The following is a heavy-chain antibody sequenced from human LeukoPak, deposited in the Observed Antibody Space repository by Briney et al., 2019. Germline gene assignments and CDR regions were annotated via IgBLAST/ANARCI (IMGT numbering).Heavy chain of an antibody. Sequence: SGGSLRLSCAASGFTFSSYNMHWVRQAPGKGLEWVSGISGSGGSTYYADSVKGRFTISRDNSKNTLYLQMNSLRAEDTAVYYCAKRESSVTPLGQWGQGTLVTVSS. CDR3: AKRESSVTPLGQ. D-gene: IGHD4-17*01. CDR2: ISGSGGST. J-gene: IGHJ4*02. V-gene: IGHV3-23*01. CDR1: GFTFSSYN.